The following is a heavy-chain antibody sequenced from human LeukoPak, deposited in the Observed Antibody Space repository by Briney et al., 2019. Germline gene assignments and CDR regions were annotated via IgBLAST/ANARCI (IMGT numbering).Heavy chain of an antibody. CDR3: VKDYYVSVAIRYFQH. V-gene: IGHV3-30*02. Sequence: PGGSLRLSCAASGFSFSTYGMHWVRQAPGKGLEWVAFIRSDGSNKNYADSVKGRFTISRDNSKNTLYLQMTSLRTEDTAVYYCVKDYYVSVAIRYFQHWGQGTLVIVSS. D-gene: IGHD2-2*02. CDR1: GFSFSTYG. CDR2: IRSDGSNK. J-gene: IGHJ1*01.